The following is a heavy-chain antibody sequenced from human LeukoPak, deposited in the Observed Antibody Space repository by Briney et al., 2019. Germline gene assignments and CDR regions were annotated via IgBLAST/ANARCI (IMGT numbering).Heavy chain of an antibody. J-gene: IGHJ4*01. CDR2: VTGSGTTK. D-gene: IGHD6-6*01. V-gene: IGHV3-21*06. CDR3: ARERQLVTDY. CDR1: GFSFSTYS. Sequence: PGGSLRLSCVASGFSFSTYSMNWVRQAPGKGLEWVSSVTGSGTTKYYADSVKGRFVISRDNAKNSLYLQMNSLRAEDAAVYFCARERQLVTDYWGPGTLVTVSS.